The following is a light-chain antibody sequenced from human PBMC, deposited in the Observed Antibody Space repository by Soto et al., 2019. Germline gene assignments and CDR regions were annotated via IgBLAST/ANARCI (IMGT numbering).Light chain of an antibody. CDR3: HSYDISLSGYV. V-gene: IGLV1-40*01. J-gene: IGLJ1*01. CDR1: SSNIGTGYD. Sequence: QSVLTQPPSVSGAPGQRVTISCTGSSSNIGTGYDIHWYQQFPGTAPKLLIYANNNRPSGVPDRFSGSKSGTSASLAITGLQAEDESDYYCHSYDISLSGYVFGTGTKLTVL. CDR2: ANN.